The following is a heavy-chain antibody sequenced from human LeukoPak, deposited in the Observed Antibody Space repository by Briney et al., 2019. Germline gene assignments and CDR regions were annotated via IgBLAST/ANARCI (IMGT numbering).Heavy chain of an antibody. J-gene: IGHJ3*02. V-gene: IGHV4-38-2*01. CDR3: ARHSQWGVIPWAFDI. Sequence: PSETLSLTCAVSSYYISSDYYWGWIRQPPGKGLEWIGTIFYSGSTYYNPSLNSRVAISVDTSKNQFSLKLSSVTAADTAVYHCARHSQWGVIPWAFDIWGQGTMVTVSS. CDR2: IFYSGST. D-gene: IGHD3-16*02. CDR1: SYYISSDYY.